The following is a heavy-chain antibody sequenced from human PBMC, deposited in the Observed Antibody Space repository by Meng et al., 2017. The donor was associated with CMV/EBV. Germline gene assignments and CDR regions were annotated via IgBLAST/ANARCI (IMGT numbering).Heavy chain of an antibody. D-gene: IGHD6-13*01. V-gene: IGHV1-2*02. CDR2: INPNSGAT. CDR1: GYTFTGYY. J-gene: IGHJ4*02. CDR3: ATEAIAAAGTGFDY. Sequence: ASVKVSCKASGYTFTGYYMHWVRQAPGQGLEWMGWINPNSGATNYAQKFQGRVTMTRDTSISTAYMELSRLRSDDTAVYYCATEAIAAAGTGFDYWGQGTLVTVSS.